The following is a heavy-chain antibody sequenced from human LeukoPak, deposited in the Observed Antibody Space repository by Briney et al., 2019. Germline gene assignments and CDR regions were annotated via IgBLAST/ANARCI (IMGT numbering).Heavy chain of an antibody. CDR1: GFTFSSYA. CDR3: ARAGYYMDV. CDR2: ISDSGGST. Sequence: PGGSLRLSCAASGFTFSSYAMRWVRQAPGKGLEWVSVISDSGGSTYYADSVKGRFTISRDNAKNSLYLQMNSLRAEDTAVYYCARAGYYMDVWGKGTTVTVSS. J-gene: IGHJ6*03. V-gene: IGHV3-23*01.